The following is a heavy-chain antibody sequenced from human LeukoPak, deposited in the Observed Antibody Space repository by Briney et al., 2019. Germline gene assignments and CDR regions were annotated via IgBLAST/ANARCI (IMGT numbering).Heavy chain of an antibody. Sequence: GESLKISCKGSGYSFTSYWIGWVRQMPGKGLEWVGIIYPDDSDTRYSPSFQDQVIISADKSISTAYLQWSSLKASNTAMYYCARHYPGGDYFIDYWGQGTLVTVSS. CDR1: GYSFTSYW. CDR3: ARHYPGGDYFIDY. CDR2: IYPDDSDT. D-gene: IGHD4-17*01. J-gene: IGHJ4*02. V-gene: IGHV5-51*01.